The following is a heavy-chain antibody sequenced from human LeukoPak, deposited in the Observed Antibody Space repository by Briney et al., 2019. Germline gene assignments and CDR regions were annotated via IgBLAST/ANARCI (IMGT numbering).Heavy chain of an antibody. D-gene: IGHD2-2*03. CDR3: ATGYCSSTNCRIDY. CDR2: INPSGGST. J-gene: IGHJ4*02. CDR1: GYTFTSYY. V-gene: IGHV1-46*01. Sequence: ASVKVSCKASGYTFTSYYMHWVRQAPGQGLEWMGIINPSGGSTSYAQKLQGRVTMTTDTSTSTAYMELRSLRSDDTAVYYCATGYCSSTNCRIDYWGQGTLVSVSS.